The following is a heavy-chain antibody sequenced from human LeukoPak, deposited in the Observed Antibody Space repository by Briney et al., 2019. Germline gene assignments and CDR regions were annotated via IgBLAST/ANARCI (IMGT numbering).Heavy chain of an antibody. CDR2: IYYSGST. CDR3: ARGWIVGDFDY. D-gene: IGHD3-22*01. V-gene: IGHV4-30-4*01. J-gene: IGHJ4*02. CDR1: GGSSSSGDYY. Sequence: SQTLSLTCTASGGSSSSGDYYWSWIRQPPGKGLEWIGYIYYSGSTYYNPSLKSRVTISVDTSKNQFSLKLSSVTAADTAVYYCARGWIVGDFDYWGQGTLVTVSS.